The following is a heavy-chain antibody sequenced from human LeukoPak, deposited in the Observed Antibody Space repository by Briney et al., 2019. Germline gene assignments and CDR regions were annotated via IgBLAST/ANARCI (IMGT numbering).Heavy chain of an antibody. CDR2: IYYSGST. Sequence: PSETLSLTCTVSGGSISSYYWSWIRQPPGKGLEWIGYIYYSGSTNYNPSLKSRVTISVDTFKNQFSLKLSSVTAADTAVYYCARALRARITGTTASVYGMDVWGQGTTVTVSS. J-gene: IGHJ6*02. V-gene: IGHV4-59*01. D-gene: IGHD1-20*01. CDR1: GGSISSYY. CDR3: ARALRARITGTTASVYGMDV.